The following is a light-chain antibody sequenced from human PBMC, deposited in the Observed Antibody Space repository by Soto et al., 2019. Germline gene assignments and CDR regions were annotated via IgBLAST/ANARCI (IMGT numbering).Light chain of an antibody. J-gene: IGKJ1*01. CDR1: QSVTSSY. V-gene: IGKV3-20*01. Sequence: EIVLTQSPDTLSLSPGERATLSCRASQSVTSSYLAWDQQPPRQAPRLLIYGTSTRATGIADRCSGSASGTDFLLTISRLEDDDFAGYYWQKYGNSRLTFGQGTKVDIK. CDR2: GTS. CDR3: QKYGNSRLT.